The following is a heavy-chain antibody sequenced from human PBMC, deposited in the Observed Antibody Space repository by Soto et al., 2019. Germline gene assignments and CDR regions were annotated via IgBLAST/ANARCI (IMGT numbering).Heavy chain of an antibody. D-gene: IGHD3-22*01. V-gene: IGHV1-18*01. CDR3: ARAPFYDSSNYRWFDP. CDR2: ISAYNGNT. Sequence: ACVKFSCKASGYTFTNYGIIWVRQAAGQGLEWMGWISAYNGNTIYAQKLQGRVTMTTDTSTSTAYMELRSLRSDDTAVYYCARAPFYDSSNYRWFDPWGQGTLVTVSS. J-gene: IGHJ5*02. CDR1: GYTFTNYG.